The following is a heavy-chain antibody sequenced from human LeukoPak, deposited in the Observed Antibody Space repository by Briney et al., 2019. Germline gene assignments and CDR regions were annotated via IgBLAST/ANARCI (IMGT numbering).Heavy chain of an antibody. CDR3: ARDLSGVTGYTYGRGIDY. CDR1: GFTFSRYS. J-gene: IGHJ4*02. D-gene: IGHD5-18*01. CDR2: ISTSSSYI. Sequence: GGSLRLSCAASGFTFSRYSMNWVRQAPGKGLEWVSSISTSSSYIYYIDSVKGRFTISRDNAKNSLYLQMNSLRDEDTAVYYCARDLSGVTGYTYGRGIDYWGQGTLVTVSS. V-gene: IGHV3-21*01.